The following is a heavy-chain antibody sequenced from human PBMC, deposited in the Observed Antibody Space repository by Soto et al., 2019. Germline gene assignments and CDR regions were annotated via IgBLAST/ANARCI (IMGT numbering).Heavy chain of an antibody. CDR3: ASSRPPAGY. J-gene: IGHJ4*02. Sequence: ASVKVSWKASGYTFTSYAISWVRQAPGQGLEWMGWISAYNGNTNYAQKLQGRVTMTTDTSTTTAYMELRSLRSGDTAVYYCASSRPPAGYWGQGTLVTVSS. CDR1: GYTFTSYA. V-gene: IGHV1-18*01. CDR2: ISAYNGNT.